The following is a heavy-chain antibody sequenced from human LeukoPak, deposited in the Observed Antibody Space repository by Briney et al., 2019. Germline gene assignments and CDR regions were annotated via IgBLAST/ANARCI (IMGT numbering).Heavy chain of an antibody. V-gene: IGHV1-69*05. Sequence: ASVKLSCKASGGTFSSYAMSWVRQAPGKGLEWMGRIIPIFGTANYAQKFQGRVTITTDKSKGTAYMELISLRAEDTAVYYCARGGDYYYSSGLDYWGQGTLVTVSS. CDR3: ARGGDYYYSSGLDY. D-gene: IGHD3-22*01. CDR2: IIPIFGTA. CDR1: GGTFSSYA. J-gene: IGHJ4*02.